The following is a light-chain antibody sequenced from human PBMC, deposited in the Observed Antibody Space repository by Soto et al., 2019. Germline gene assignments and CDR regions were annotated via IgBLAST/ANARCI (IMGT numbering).Light chain of an antibody. CDR3: QAWDSSTVV. V-gene: IGLV3-1*01. J-gene: IGLJ2*01. Sequence: SYELTQPPSVSVSPGQTASITCSGDKLGDKYACWYQQKPGQSPVLIIYQHNKRPSGIPERFSASNSGNTATLTISGTQAVDEADYYCQAWDSSTVVFGGGTKLTVL. CDR1: KLGDKY. CDR2: QHN.